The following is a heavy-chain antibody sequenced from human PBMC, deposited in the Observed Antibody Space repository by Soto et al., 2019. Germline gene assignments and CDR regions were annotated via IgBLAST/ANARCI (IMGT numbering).Heavy chain of an antibody. CDR2: MNPNSGNT. CDR3: ARVYDYIWGSSPPYIDY. CDR1: GYTFTSYD. J-gene: IGHJ4*02. V-gene: IGHV1-8*01. Sequence: ASVTVSCTASGYTFTSYDINWVRQATGQGLEWMGWMNPNSGNTGYAQKFQGRVTMTRNTSISTAYMELSSLRSEDTAVYYCARVYDYIWGSSPPYIDYWGQGTLVTVSS. D-gene: IGHD3-16*01.